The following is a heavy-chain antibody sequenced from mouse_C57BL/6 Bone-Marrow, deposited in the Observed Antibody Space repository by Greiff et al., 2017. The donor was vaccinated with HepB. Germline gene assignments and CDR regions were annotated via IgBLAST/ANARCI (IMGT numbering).Heavy chain of an antibody. CDR3: VRDDYGRKIY. CDR1: GFTFNTYA. CDR2: IRSKSSNYET. V-gene: IGHV10-3*01. D-gene: IGHD1-1*01. J-gene: IGHJ3*01. Sequence: EVKVIESGGGLVQPKGSLKLSCAASGFTFNTYAMHWVRQAPGKGLEWVARIRSKSSNYETYYAYLVKDRFTISRDDSQSMLYMQMNNLKTEDTSMYYWVRDDYGRKIYWGQGTLVTVSA.